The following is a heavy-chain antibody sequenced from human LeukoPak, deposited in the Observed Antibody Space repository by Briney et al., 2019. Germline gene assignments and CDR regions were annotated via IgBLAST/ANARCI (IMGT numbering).Heavy chain of an antibody. CDR3: ARWASISREPGGFFDH. CDR1: GDSVTDDFF. V-gene: IGHV4-38-2*02. D-gene: IGHD1-14*01. CDR2: FCLGRDT. Sequence: SETLSLTCTVSGDSVTDDFFWGWVRQPPGKELEWIGSFCLGRDTYYRPSLKSRVTISVDTSKNQFSLNLNSVTAADTAVYYCARWASISREPGGFFDHWGQGTLVTVSS. J-gene: IGHJ4*02.